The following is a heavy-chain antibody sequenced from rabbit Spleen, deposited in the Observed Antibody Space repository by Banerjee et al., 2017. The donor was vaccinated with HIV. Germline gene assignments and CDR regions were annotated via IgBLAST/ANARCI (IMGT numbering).Heavy chain of an antibody. Sequence: QSLEESGGDLVKPGASLTLTCTASGFSFSTSYHMCWVRQAPGKGLEWISCIAGSGSDFTYSATWAKGRFTCSKTSSTTVTLQMTSLTVADTATYFCARDTGSSFSSYGMDLWGQGTLVTVS. D-gene: IGHD8-1*01. CDR2: IAGSGSDFT. CDR3: ARDTGSSFSSYGMDL. V-gene: IGHV1S40*01. J-gene: IGHJ6*01. CDR1: GFSFSTSYH.